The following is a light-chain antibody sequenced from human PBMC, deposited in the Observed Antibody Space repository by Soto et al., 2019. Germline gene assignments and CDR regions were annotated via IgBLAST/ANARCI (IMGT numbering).Light chain of an antibody. Sequence: EIVMTQSPATLSVSPGETSTLSCRASQSVSSSYLAWYQQQPGQAPRLLIYDASSRATGIPDRFSGSGSGTDFTLTIRRLEPADFAVYYCQQYGSSLTWTFGQGTKVDIK. CDR2: DAS. CDR1: QSVSSSY. J-gene: IGKJ1*01. V-gene: IGKV3-20*01. CDR3: QQYGSSLTWT.